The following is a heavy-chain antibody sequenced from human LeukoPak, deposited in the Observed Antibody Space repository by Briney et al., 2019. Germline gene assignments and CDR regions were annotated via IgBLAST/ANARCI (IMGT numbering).Heavy chain of an antibody. Sequence: RSSETLSLTCTVSGGSIRSSYYYWGWIRQPPGKGLEWVSAISVSGGSTYYADSVKGRFTISRDNSKNTLSLQMSSLRAEDTAVYYCARVKGAVAGHFDYWGQGNLVTVSS. V-gene: IGHV3-23*01. D-gene: IGHD6-19*01. CDR2: ISVSGGST. CDR3: ARVKGAVAGHFDY. J-gene: IGHJ4*02. CDR1: GGSIRSSYYY.